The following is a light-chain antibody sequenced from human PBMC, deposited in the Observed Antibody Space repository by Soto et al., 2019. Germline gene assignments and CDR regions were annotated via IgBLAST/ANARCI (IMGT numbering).Light chain of an antibody. V-gene: IGLV7-46*01. Sequence: QAVVTQEPSLSVSPGGTVTLTCASSTGAVTSGNFPYWFQQKPGQAPRTLIYETSNKHSWTPARFSGSLLGGKAALTLSGAQPEDEAEYYCLLSFRGPRVFGVGTKLTVL. CDR3: LLSFRGPRV. J-gene: IGLJ3*02. CDR2: ETS. CDR1: TGAVTSGNF.